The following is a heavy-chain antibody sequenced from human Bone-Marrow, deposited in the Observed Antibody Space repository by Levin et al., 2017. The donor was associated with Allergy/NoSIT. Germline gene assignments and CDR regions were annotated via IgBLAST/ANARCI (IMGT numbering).Heavy chain of an antibody. Sequence: PSQTLSLTCDVSGFSITSDHSWGWIRQSPGKGLEWIGSMYHTGTIYYNPSLKSRVTKSRDTSKNQFSLNLSSVTAADTAVYYCVRERVGYFDVWGQGIMVTVSA. D-gene: IGHD3-22*01. J-gene: IGHJ3*01. CDR1: GFSITSDHS. CDR2: MYHTGTI. CDR3: VRERVGYFDV. V-gene: IGHV4-38-2*02.